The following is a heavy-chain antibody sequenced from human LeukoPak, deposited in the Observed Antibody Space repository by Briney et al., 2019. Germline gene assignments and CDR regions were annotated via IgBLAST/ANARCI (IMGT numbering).Heavy chain of an antibody. CDR3: AREKTGHYYDSSGYLVDAFDI. J-gene: IGHJ3*02. D-gene: IGHD3-22*01. V-gene: IGHV3-53*05. CDR1: GFTVSSNY. Sequence: GGSLRLSCAASGFTVSSNYMSWVRQAPGKGLEWVSVIYSGGSTYYADSVKGRFTISRDNSKNTLYLQMNSLRAEDTAVYYCAREKTGHYYDSSGYLVDAFDIRGQGTMVTVSS. CDR2: IYSGGST.